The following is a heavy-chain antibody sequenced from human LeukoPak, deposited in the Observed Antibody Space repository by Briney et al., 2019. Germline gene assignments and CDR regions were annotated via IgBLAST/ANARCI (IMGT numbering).Heavy chain of an antibody. CDR3: AKKKVDVMGNQYYYYYGLDV. Sequence: SETLSLTCAFYGGSFSGYSLTWIRQPPGKGLEWIGEINHSGINHFNPSLKSRVTISADTSKKQVLLNLSSVTAADTAVYYCAKKKVDVMGNQYYYYYGLDVWGRGTTVTVSS. V-gene: IGHV4-34*01. CDR2: INHSGIN. D-gene: IGHD3-16*01. J-gene: IGHJ6*02. CDR1: GGSFSGYS.